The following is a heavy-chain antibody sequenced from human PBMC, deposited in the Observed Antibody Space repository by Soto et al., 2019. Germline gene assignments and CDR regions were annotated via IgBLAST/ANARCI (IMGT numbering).Heavy chain of an antibody. CDR1: GGSFSDYY. V-gene: IGHV4-34*01. J-gene: IGHJ6*02. CDR3: ARGRGLVEPPAVTSGLGGLAV. D-gene: IGHD2-2*01. CDR2: IIRSGST. Sequence: SETLSLTCAVYGGSFSDYYWSWIRQPPGKGLEWIGEIIRSGSTNYNPSVKSRVTISVDTSKNQFSLKLNSVTAADTAVYFCARGRGLVEPPAVTSGLGGLAVWGQGTTVTVSS.